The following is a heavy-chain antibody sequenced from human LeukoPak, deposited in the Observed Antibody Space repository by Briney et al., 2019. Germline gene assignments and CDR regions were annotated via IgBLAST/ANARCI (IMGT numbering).Heavy chain of an antibody. Sequence: GGSLRLSCAASGFTFSSYAMSWVRQAPGKGLEWVSAISDSGGSTYYADSVKGRFTISRDNSKNTLYLQMNSLRAEDTAVYYCAKTPHYYGSGVSDYFDYWGQGTLVTVSS. CDR3: AKTPHYYGSGVSDYFDY. J-gene: IGHJ4*02. CDR1: GFTFSSYA. CDR2: ISDSGGST. D-gene: IGHD3-10*01. V-gene: IGHV3-23*01.